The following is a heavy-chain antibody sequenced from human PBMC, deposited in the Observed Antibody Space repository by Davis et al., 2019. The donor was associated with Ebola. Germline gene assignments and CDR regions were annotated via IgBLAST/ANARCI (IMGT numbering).Heavy chain of an antibody. CDR3: ARGTNGYNPGGYFDS. CDR2: IYPGDSDT. D-gene: IGHD5-24*01. Sequence: GGSLRLSCKGSGYSFTNYWIGWVRRMPGKGLEWMGIIYPGDSDTRYSPSFQGQVTISADKSISTAYLQWSSLKASDTAMYYCARGTNGYNPGGYFDSWGQGTLVTVSS. J-gene: IGHJ4*02. V-gene: IGHV5-51*01. CDR1: GYSFTNYW.